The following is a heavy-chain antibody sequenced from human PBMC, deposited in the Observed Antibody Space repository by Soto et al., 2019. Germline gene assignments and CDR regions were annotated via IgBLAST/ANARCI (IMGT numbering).Heavy chain of an antibody. J-gene: IGHJ4*02. CDR3: AMEYCSSTSCYRDY. CDR1: GGTFSSYT. Sequence: QVQLVQSGAEVKKPGSSVKVSCKASGGTFSSYTNSWVRQAPGQGLEWMGRIIPILGIANYAQKFQGRVTITADKSTSKAYRELSSLRSEDTAVYYCAMEYCSSTSCYRDYWGQGTLVTVSS. D-gene: IGHD2-2*02. CDR2: IIPILGIA. V-gene: IGHV1-69*02.